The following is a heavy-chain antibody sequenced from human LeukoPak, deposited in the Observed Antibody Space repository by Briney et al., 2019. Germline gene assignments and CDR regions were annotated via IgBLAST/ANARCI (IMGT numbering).Heavy chain of an antibody. CDR3: ARKNRTPLRNNWFDS. CDR1: GYSFTTYW. J-gene: IGHJ5*01. D-gene: IGHD1-1*01. Sequence: GESLKISCQGSGYSFTTYWIAWVRQMPGKGLEWMGIINPGDSNTKYRPSVQGQVTISADKSIGTAYLQWNSLKASDTAIYYCARKNRTPLRNNWFDSWGQGTLVTVSS. CDR2: INPGDSNT. V-gene: IGHV5-51*01.